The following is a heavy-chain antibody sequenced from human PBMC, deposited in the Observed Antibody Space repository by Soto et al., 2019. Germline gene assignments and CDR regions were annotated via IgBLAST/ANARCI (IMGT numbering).Heavy chain of an antibody. CDR2: INSDGSST. J-gene: IGHJ6*02. CDR3: ARSKVATIFTSYYYYGMDV. D-gene: IGHD5-12*01. CDR1: GFTFSSYW. V-gene: IGHV3-74*01. Sequence: GGSLRLSCAASGFTFSSYWMHRVRQAPGKGLVWVSRINSDGSSTSYADSVKGRFTISRDNAKNTLYLQMNSLRAEDTAVYYCARSKVATIFTSYYYYGMDVWGQGTTVTVSS.